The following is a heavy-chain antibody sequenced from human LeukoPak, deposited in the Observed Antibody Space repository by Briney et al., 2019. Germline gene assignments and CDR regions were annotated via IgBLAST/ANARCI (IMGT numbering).Heavy chain of an antibody. CDR1: GESFSGYY. D-gene: IGHD5-18*01. CDR2: INHSGST. V-gene: IGHV4-34*01. Sequence: PSETLSLTCAVYGESFSGYYWSWIRQPPKKGLEWIGEINHSGSTNYNPSLKSRVTISVDTSKNQFSLKVRSVTAADTAVYYCARGPSEQGVTDYWGQGTLVTVSS. J-gene: IGHJ4*02. CDR3: ARGPSEQGVTDY.